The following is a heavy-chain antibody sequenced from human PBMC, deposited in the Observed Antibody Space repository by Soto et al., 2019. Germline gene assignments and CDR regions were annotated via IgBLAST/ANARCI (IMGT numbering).Heavy chain of an antibody. CDR2: ISAHNGNT. D-gene: IGHD1-1*01. CDR1: GYTFTSYG. CDR3: ARGRYGDY. Sequence: QVHLVQSGAEVKKPGASVKVSCKASGYTFTSYGITWVRQAPGQGLEWRGWISAHNGNTEYAQKLQGRVIVTRDTSTSTAYMELRGLRSDDTAVYYCARGRYGDYWGQGALVTVSS. J-gene: IGHJ4*02. V-gene: IGHV1-18*01.